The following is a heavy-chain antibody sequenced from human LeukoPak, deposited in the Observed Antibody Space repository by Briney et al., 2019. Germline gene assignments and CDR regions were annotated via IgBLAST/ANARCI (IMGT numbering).Heavy chain of an antibody. Sequence: SETLSLTCTVSGGSISSYYWSWIRQPPGKGLEWVGYIYYSGSTNYNPSLKSRVTISVDTSKNQFSLKLSSVTAADTAVYYCARALGYYGSGTPNWFDPWGQGTLVTVSS. CDR2: IYYSGST. CDR3: ARALGYYGSGTPNWFDP. CDR1: GGSISSYY. V-gene: IGHV4-59*01. J-gene: IGHJ5*02. D-gene: IGHD3-10*01.